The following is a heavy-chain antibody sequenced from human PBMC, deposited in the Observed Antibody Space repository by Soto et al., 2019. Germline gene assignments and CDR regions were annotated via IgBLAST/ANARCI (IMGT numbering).Heavy chain of an antibody. Sequence: VESLTISCQVSGYIFTDYWIAWVLQMPGKAPEWMGIIYPGDSDTRYSPSFKGQVTISADKSINTAYLQWSSLKASDTAMYYCTRLISPVAARPSWGQGTMVTVSS. J-gene: IGHJ4*02. CDR1: GYIFTDYW. D-gene: IGHD2-15*01. CDR2: IYPGDSDT. V-gene: IGHV5-51*01. CDR3: TRLISPVAARPS.